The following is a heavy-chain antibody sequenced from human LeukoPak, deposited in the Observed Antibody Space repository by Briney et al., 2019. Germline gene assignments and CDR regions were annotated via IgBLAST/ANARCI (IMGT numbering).Heavy chain of an antibody. Sequence: ASVKVSCKASGGTFSSYAISLVRQAPGQGLEWMGRINPNSGGTNYAQKFQGRVTMTRDTSISTAYMELSRLRSDDTAMYYCARDGGGITFGGVIVRPDYWGQGTLVTVSS. V-gene: IGHV1-2*06. J-gene: IGHJ4*02. CDR3: ARDGGGITFGGVIVRPDY. CDR1: GGTFSSYA. CDR2: INPNSGGT. D-gene: IGHD3-16*02.